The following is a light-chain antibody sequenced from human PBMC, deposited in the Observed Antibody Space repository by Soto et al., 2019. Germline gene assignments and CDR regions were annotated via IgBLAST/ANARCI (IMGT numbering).Light chain of an antibody. CDR1: SSDGGSYNL. V-gene: IGLV2-23*03. J-gene: IGLJ2*01. Sequence: QSVLTQPASVSGSPGQSITISCTGTSSDGGSYNLVSWYQQHPGKAPKLMIYEGSKRPSGVSNRFSGSKSGNTASLTISGLQAEDEADYYCCSYAGSSTFPVFGGGTKVTVL. CDR3: CSYAGSSTFPV. CDR2: EGS.